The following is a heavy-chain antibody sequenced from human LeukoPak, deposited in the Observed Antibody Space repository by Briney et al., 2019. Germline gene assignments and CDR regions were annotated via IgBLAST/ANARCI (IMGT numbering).Heavy chain of an antibody. CDR3: SGGSGYANDNFDY. Sequence: SETLSLTCTVSGYSISSGYYWGWIRQPPGKGLEWIGEINHSGSTNYNPSLKSRATISVDTSKNQFSLKLSSVTAADTAVYYCSGGSGYANDNFDYWGQGTLVTVSS. J-gene: IGHJ4*02. V-gene: IGHV4-38-2*02. D-gene: IGHD5-12*01. CDR1: GYSISSGYY. CDR2: INHSGST.